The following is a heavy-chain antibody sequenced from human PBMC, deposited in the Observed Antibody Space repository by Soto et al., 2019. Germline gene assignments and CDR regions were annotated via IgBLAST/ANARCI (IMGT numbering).Heavy chain of an antibody. CDR2: IYYSGST. Sequence: SETLSLTCTVSGGSISSYYWSWIRQPPGRGLEWVGFIYYSGSTNYNPSLKSRVTISVDTSKNQFSLRLSSVTAADTAVYFCARGYDSGWYGELGYWGQGTLVTVSS. CDR3: ARGYDSGWYGELGY. V-gene: IGHV4-59*01. J-gene: IGHJ4*02. CDR1: GGSISSYY. D-gene: IGHD6-19*01.